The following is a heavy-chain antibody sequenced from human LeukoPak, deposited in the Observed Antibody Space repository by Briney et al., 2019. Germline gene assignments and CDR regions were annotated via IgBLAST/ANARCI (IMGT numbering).Heavy chain of an antibody. CDR2: IVPIFGTA. J-gene: IGHJ4*02. Sequence: SVKVSCKASGGTFSSYAISWVRQAPGQGLEWMGGIVPIFGTANYAQKFQGRVTITADESTSTAYMELSSLRSEDTAVYYCAKDGGSGYYYFDYWGQGTLVTVSS. CDR3: AKDGGSGYYYFDY. D-gene: IGHD3-22*01. V-gene: IGHV1-69*13. CDR1: GGTFSSYA.